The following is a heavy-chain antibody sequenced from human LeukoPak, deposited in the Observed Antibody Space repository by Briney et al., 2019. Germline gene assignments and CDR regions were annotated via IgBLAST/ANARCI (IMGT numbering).Heavy chain of an antibody. J-gene: IGHJ4*02. Sequence: ASVKVSCKASGYTFTSYYMHWVRQAPGQGLEWRGIINPSGGSTSYAQKFQGRVTMTRDMSTSTVYMELSSLRSEDTAVYYCARDRGFLVVVAANRFDYWGQGTLVTVSS. V-gene: IGHV1-46*01. CDR1: GYTFTSYY. CDR3: ARDRGFLVVVAANRFDY. D-gene: IGHD2-15*01. CDR2: INPSGGST.